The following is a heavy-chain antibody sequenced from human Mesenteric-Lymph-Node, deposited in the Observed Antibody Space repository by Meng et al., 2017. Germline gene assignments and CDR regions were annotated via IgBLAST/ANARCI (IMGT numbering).Heavy chain of an antibody. Sequence: GESLKISCAASGFTFSDYYMSWVRQAPGKGLEWLAYIDSRGGTIYYADSVTGRFTISRDNAKNSLFLQMSNLRAEDTAVYYCARPQYTYGRDPFEHWGKGTQVTVSS. CDR3: ARPQYTYGRDPFEH. CDR2: IDSRGGTI. J-gene: IGHJ4*02. V-gene: IGHV3-11*01. CDR1: GFTFSDYY. D-gene: IGHD2-2*02.